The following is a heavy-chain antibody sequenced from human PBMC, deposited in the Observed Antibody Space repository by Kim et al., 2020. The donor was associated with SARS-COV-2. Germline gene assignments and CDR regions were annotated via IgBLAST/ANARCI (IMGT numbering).Heavy chain of an antibody. J-gene: IGHJ3*02. Sequence: GGSLRLSCAASGFTVSSNYMSWVRQAPGKGLEWVSVIYSGGSTYYADSVKGRFTISRDNSKNTLYLQMNSLRAEDTAVYYCARVFARMYYYDSGRDGFDIWGQGTMVTVSS. CDR2: IYSGGST. CDR1: GFTVSSNY. D-gene: IGHD3-22*01. V-gene: IGHV3-66*01. CDR3: ARVFARMYYYDSGRDGFDI.